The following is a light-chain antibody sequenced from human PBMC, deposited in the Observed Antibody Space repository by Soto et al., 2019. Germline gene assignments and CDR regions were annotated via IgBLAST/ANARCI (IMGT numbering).Light chain of an antibody. CDR2: GAS. Sequence: EIVLTQSPGTLSLSPGERATLSCRASQSVSSSYLAWYQQKPGQAPRLLIYGASSRATGIPDRFSGSGSGTEFTLTISRLEPEEFALYYCHQYGSLPYSFGQGTKLEIK. CDR1: QSVSSSY. CDR3: HQYGSLPYS. J-gene: IGKJ2*01. V-gene: IGKV3-20*01.